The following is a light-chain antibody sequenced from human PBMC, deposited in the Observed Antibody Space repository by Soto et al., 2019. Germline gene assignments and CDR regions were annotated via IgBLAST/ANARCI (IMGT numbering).Light chain of an antibody. CDR3: SSYTSSSTYV. CDR1: SSDVGGYNY. J-gene: IGLJ1*01. CDR2: DVS. V-gene: IGLV2-14*01. Sequence: QSVLTQPASVSGSPGQSITISCTGTSSDVGGYNYVSWYQQHPGKAPKLMIYDVSSRPSGVSDRFSGSKSGNTASLTISGLQAEDEADYYCSSYTSSSTYVFGPGTKLTVL.